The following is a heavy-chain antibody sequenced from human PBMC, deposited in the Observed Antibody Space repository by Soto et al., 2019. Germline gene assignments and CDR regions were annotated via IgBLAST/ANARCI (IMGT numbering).Heavy chain of an antibody. CDR3: ARDLLTMVRFYRTPNPTFDY. V-gene: IGHV1-18*01. D-gene: IGHD3-10*01. CDR1: GYTFTSYG. J-gene: IGHJ4*02. Sequence: QVQLVQSGAEVKKPGASVKVSCKASGYTFTSYGISWVRQAPGQGLEWMGWISAYNGNTNYAQKLQGRVTMTTDTSTSTAYMELRSLRSDDTAVYYCARDLLTMVRFYRTPNPTFDYWGQGTLVTVSS. CDR2: ISAYNGNT.